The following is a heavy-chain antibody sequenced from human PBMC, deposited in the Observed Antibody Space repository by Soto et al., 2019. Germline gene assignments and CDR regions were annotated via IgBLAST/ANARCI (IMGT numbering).Heavy chain of an antibody. CDR2: IYYTGNT. CDR1: GGSISSGDYY. V-gene: IGHV4-30-4*01. CDR3: ARDWGGTEGYFDY. D-gene: IGHD3-16*01. Sequence: QVQLRESGPGLVKPSQTLSLTCTVSGGSISSGDYYWSWIRQPPGKGLEWIGYIYYTGNTYYNPSLKGRVSMSVDTSKNQLSLKLSSLTAADTAVYYCARDWGGTEGYFDYLGQGTLVTVSS. J-gene: IGHJ4*02.